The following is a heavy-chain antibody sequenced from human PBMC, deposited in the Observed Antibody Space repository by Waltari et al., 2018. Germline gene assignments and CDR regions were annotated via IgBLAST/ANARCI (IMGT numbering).Heavy chain of an antibody. V-gene: IGHV1-2*02. D-gene: IGHD6-13*01. CDR3: ARVGRDSSSWFFDY. Sequence: VQLVQSGAEVKKPGESLKISCKGSGYSFTSYWIGWVRQAPGQGLEWMGWINPNSGGTNYAQKVQGRVTMTRDTSISTAYMELSRLRSDDTAVYYGARVGRDSSSWFFDYWGQGTLVTVSS. CDR1: GYSFTSYW. J-gene: IGHJ4*02. CDR2: INPNSGGT.